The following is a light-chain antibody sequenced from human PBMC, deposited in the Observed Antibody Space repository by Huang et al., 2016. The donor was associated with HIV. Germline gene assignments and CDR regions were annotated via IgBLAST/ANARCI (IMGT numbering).Light chain of an antibody. J-gene: IGKJ4*01. CDR3: QQYNNWPLT. CDR2: GAS. CDR1: QSVRSH. V-gene: IGKV3-15*01. Sequence: EIVMTQSPATLSVSPGERGTLSCRASQSVRSHLAWYQQKPGQAPRLLISGASTRATGIPARFSGSGSGKEFSLTISSLQSEDFVVYYCQQYNNWPLTFGGGTKVEIK.